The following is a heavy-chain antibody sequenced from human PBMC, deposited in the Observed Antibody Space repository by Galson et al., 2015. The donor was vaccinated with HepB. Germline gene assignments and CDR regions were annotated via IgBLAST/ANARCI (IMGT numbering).Heavy chain of an antibody. Sequence: SLRLSCAASGFTLSTYAMSWVRQAPGKGLEWVSAISGSGGSTYYADSVKGRFTISRDKSKNTLDLQMNSLRAEDTAVYYCAKSGSMVRGAYFDYWGQGTLVTVSS. CDR2: ISGSGGST. CDR1: GFTLSTYA. CDR3: AKSGSMVRGAYFDY. V-gene: IGHV3-23*01. D-gene: IGHD3-10*01. J-gene: IGHJ4*02.